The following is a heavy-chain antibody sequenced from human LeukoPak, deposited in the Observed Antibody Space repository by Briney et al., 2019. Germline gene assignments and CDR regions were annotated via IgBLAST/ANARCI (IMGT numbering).Heavy chain of an antibody. D-gene: IGHD4/OR15-4a*01. Sequence: GGSLRLSCAASGFIFNSHSMNWVRQAPGKGLEWVSFIYSGGSTHYSDSVKGRFTISRDNSKNTLYLQMNSLRAEDTAVYYCARRAGAYSHPYDYWGQGTLVTVSS. CDR3: ARRAGAYSHPYDY. CDR1: GFIFNSHS. J-gene: IGHJ4*02. CDR2: IYSGGST. V-gene: IGHV3-53*01.